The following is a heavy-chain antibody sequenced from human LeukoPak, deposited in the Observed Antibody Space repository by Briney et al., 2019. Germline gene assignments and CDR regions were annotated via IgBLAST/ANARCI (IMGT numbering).Heavy chain of an antibody. CDR3: ARGSRSITSDFDI. D-gene: IGHD6-13*01. Sequence: PSETLSLTCTGSGASIITYYWSWIRQPASKGREWIGRFYSSGSTNYNPPLKSRVTMSVDKSNKQFSLKLSSVTGAETAVYYCARGSRSITSDFDIWGQGTMVTVSS. CDR1: GASIITYY. CDR2: FYSSGST. V-gene: IGHV4-4*07. J-gene: IGHJ3*02.